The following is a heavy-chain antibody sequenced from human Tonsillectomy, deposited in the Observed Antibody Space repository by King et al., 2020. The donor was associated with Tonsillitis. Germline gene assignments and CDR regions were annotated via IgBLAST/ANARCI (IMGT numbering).Heavy chain of an antibody. J-gene: IGHJ5*02. CDR1: GYSVSSNY. D-gene: IGHD3-10*01. Sequence: VQLVESGGGLIQPGGSLRLSCAGAGYSVSSNYMTWVRQAPGKGLEWVSSIYIDDSTYQLDAVTGRFTISRDKSKNTLYLQMNSLRVEDTAVYYCAGYSGSGNYNWLDPWGQGTLVTVSS. CDR3: AGYSGSGNYNWLDP. CDR2: IYIDDST. V-gene: IGHV3-53*01.